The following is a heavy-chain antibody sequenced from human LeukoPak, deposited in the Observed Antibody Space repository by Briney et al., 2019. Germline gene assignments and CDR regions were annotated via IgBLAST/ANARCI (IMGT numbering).Heavy chain of an antibody. CDR1: GGSISSSYYY. V-gene: IGHV4-39*07. CDR2: IYYSGST. J-gene: IGHJ4*02. CDR3: ARGVVGAMGADYFDY. Sequence: SETLSLTCTVSGGSISSSYYYWGWIRQPPGKGLEWIGSIYYSGSTYYNPPLKSRVTISVDTSKNQFSLKLSSVTAADTAVYYCARGVVGAMGADYFDYWGQGTLVTVSS. D-gene: IGHD1-26*01.